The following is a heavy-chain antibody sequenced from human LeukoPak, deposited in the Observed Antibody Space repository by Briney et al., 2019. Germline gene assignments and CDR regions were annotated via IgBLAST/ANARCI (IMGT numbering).Heavy chain of an antibody. CDR3: ASSTGTAAGTASTWFDP. J-gene: IGHJ5*02. V-gene: IGHV4-34*01. Sequence: SETLSHTCAVYGGSFSGYYWSWIRQPPGKGLEWIGEINHSGSTNYNPSLKSRVTISVDTSKNQFSLKLSSVTAADTAVYYCASSTGTAAGTASTWFDPWGQGTLVTVSS. CDR1: GGSFSGYY. D-gene: IGHD6-13*01. CDR2: INHSGST.